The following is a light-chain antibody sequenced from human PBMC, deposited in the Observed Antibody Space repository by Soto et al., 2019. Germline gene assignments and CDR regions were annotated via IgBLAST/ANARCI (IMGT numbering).Light chain of an antibody. CDR2: DFS. V-gene: IGKV3-11*01. J-gene: IGKJ4*01. CDR3: QTRHNRPQLT. CDR1: QSVSGY. Sequence: EIVLTQSPATLSLPPGERATLSCRASQSVSGYFAWYQQKPGQAPRLLIYDFSNRAPGIPARFSGSWSGTDFTLTIRGLEPEDSAVYYRQTRHNRPQLTFGGGTKVDIX.